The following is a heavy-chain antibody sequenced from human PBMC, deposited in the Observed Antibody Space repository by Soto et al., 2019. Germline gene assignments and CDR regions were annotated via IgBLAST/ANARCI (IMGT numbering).Heavy chain of an antibody. V-gene: IGHV3-73*02. J-gene: IGHJ6*02. CDR2: IRSKANTYAT. CDR1: GFTFSASA. CDR3: TRLERRDYYERSGYSPDHYGMDV. D-gene: IGHD3-22*01. Sequence: EVQLVESGGGLVQPGGSLKLSCAASGFTFSASAMHWVRQASGKGLEWVGRIRSKANTYATAYAASVKGRFTISRDDSRHTAYLQMNSLKIEDTAVYYCTRLERRDYYERSGYSPDHYGMDVWGQGTTVTVSS.